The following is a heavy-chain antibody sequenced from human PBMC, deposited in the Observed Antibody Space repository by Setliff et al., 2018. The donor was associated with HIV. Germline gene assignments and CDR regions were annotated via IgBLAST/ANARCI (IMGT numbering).Heavy chain of an antibody. V-gene: IGHV4-61*09. CDR3: ARDEQLVRGSHYYYYVDV. Sequence: KPSETLSLICTVSGGSISSGSYYWSWIRQPAGKGLEWIGHIYTSGGTNYNPSLKSRVTISVDTSKNQFSLKLSSVTAADTAGYYCARDEQLVRGSHYYYYVDVWGKGTTVTVSS. D-gene: IGHD6-6*01. CDR2: IYTSGGT. CDR1: GGSISSGSYY. J-gene: IGHJ6*03.